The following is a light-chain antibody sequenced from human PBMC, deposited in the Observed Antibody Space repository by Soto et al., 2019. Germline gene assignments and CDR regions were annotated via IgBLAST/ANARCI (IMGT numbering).Light chain of an antibody. CDR3: HSYDSSLRVV. V-gene: IGLV2-14*01. Sequence: QSVLTQPASVSGSPGQSITISCTGTSSDVGGYNYVSWYQHHPGKAPKLMIYEVNHRPSGVPDRFSGSKSATSASLAITGLQAEDEADYYCHSYDSSLRVVFGGGTKLTVL. CDR2: EVN. CDR1: SSDVGGYNY. J-gene: IGLJ2*01.